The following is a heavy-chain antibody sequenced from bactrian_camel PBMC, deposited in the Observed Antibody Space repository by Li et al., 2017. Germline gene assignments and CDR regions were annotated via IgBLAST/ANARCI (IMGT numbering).Heavy chain of an antibody. D-gene: IGHD7*01. CDR1: TTTAC. CDR2: IDSNGNV. V-gene: IGHV3S53*01. CDR3: AKTGGTWHEYDY. Sequence: VQLVESGGGSEQPGGSLRLSCVGSTTTACMAWFRQAPGKEREGVASIDSNGNVVYADFVKGRFTISQDIAKNTLYLQMNSLKTEDTAVYYCAKTGGTWHEYDYWGQGTQVTVS. J-gene: IGHJ4*01.